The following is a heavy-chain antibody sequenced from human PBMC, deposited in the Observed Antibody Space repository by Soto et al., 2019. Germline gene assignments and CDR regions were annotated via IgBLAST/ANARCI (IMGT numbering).Heavy chain of an antibody. CDR1: GGSVSSGSYY. CDR3: ARHDIVVVVAINWFDP. D-gene: IGHD2-15*01. V-gene: IGHV4-39*01. J-gene: IGHJ5*02. Sequence: PSETLSLTCTVSGGSVSSGSYYWGWIRQPPGKGLEWIGSIYYSGSTYYNPSLKSRVTISVDTSKNQFSLKLSSVTAADTAVYYCARHDIVVVVAINWFDPWGQGTLVTVSS. CDR2: IYYSGST.